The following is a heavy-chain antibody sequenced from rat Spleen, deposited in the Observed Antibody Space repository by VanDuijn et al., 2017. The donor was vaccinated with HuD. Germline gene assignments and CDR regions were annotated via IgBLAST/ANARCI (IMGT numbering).Heavy chain of an antibody. CDR2: IWGDGST. V-gene: IGHV2-1*01. CDR1: GFSLISNS. CDR3: ARDDY. Sequence: QVQLKESGPGLVQPSQTLSLICTVSGFSLISNSVHWVRQPPGKGLEWMGGIWGDGSTDYDSALKSRLSISRDTSKSQVFLKLNSLQTDDRAVYFCARDDYWGQGVMVTVSS. J-gene: IGHJ2*01.